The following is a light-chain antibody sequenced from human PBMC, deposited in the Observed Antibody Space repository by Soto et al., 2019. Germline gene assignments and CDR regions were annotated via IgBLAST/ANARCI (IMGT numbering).Light chain of an antibody. J-gene: IGLJ3*02. Sequence: QSALTQPPSASGSPGQSVTISCTGTSSDVGAYKYVSWYQQYPGKAPKLMIYEVNKRPSGVPDRFSGSKSGNTASLTVSGLQAEDEADYYCTSYTGSNIWVFVGGTKLTVL. CDR2: EVN. V-gene: IGLV2-8*01. CDR3: TSYTGSNIWV. CDR1: SSDVGAYKY.